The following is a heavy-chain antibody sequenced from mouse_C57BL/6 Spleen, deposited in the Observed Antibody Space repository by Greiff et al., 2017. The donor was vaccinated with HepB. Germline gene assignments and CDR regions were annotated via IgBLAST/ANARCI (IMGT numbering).Heavy chain of an antibody. D-gene: IGHD2-3*01. CDR3: ARKVYDGYYDV. J-gene: IGHJ1*03. V-gene: IGHV1-19*01. CDR2: INPYNGGT. CDR1: GYTFTDYY. Sequence: VQLKQSGPVLVKPGASVKMSCKASGYTFTDYYMNWVKQSHGKSLEWIGVINPYNGGTSYNQKFKGKATLTVDKSSSTAYMELNSLTSEDSAVYYCARKVYDGYYDVWGTGTTVTVSS.